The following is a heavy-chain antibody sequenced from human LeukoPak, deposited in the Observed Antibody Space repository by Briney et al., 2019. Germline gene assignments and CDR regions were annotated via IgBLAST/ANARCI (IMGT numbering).Heavy chain of an antibody. V-gene: IGHV4-34*01. J-gene: IGHJ4*02. CDR1: GGSFSGYY. CDR2: INHSGST. D-gene: IGHD1-1*01. CDR3: AGNLYNWNDGSRTNFDY. Sequence: SETLSLTCAVYGGSFSGYYWSWIRQPPGKGLEWMGEINHSGSTNYNPSLKSRVTISVDTSKNQFSLKLSSVTAADTAVYYCAGNLYNWNDGSRTNFDYWGQGTLVTVSS.